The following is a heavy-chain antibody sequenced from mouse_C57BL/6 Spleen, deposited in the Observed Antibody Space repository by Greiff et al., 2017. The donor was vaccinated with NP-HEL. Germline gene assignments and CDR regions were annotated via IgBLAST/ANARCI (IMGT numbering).Heavy chain of an antibody. Sequence: QVQLQQPGAELVMPGASVKLSCKASGYTFTSYWMHWVKQRPGQGLEWIGEIDPSDSYTNYNQKFKGKSTLTVDKSSSTAYMQLSSLTSEDSAVYYCARSYYGSIYIDYWGQGTTLTVSS. CDR3: ARSYYGSIYIDY. V-gene: IGHV1-69*01. D-gene: IGHD1-1*01. CDR2: IDPSDSYT. CDR1: GYTFTSYW. J-gene: IGHJ2*01.